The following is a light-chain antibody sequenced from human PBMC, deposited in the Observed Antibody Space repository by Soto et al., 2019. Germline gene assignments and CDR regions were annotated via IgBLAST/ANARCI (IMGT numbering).Light chain of an antibody. V-gene: IGKV1-39*01. CDR1: QSISNY. Sequence: DIQMTQAPYSLSASVGDRVTITCRASQSISNYLNWYQQKPGKAPKLLIYAASSLQSGDPSRLSGSGSGTDFTLTISSLQTEEVATYYCQQSYSTPWTFGEGTKVAIK. CDR2: AAS. CDR3: QQSYSTPWT. J-gene: IGKJ1*01.